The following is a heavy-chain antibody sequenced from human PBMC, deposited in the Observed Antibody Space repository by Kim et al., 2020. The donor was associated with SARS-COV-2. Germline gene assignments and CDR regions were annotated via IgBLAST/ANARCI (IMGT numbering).Heavy chain of an antibody. J-gene: IGHJ5*02. CDR3: ARVGIVPAALFDP. CDR2: IYYSGST. Sequence: SETLSLTCTVSGGSISSGGYYWSWIRQHPGKGLEWIGYIYYSGSTYYNPSLKSRVTISVDTSKNQFSLKLSSVTAADTAVYYCARVGIVPAALFDPWGQGTLVTVSS. V-gene: IGHV4-31*03. CDR1: GGSISSGGYY. D-gene: IGHD2-2*01.